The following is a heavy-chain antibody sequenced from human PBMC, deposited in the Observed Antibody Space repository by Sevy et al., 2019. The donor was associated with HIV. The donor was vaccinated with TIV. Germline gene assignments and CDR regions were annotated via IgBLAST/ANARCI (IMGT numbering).Heavy chain of an antibody. J-gene: IGHJ4*02. Sequence: GGSLRLSCAASGFAFYEYSMSWIRQAPGKGLEWVATLSFGCGKINYADSVKGRFTISRDNSKNSFYLQMDNLRVEDTDLYYCASEGCSIPNDYWGQGTRVTASS. CDR2: LSFGCGKI. CDR3: ASEGCSIPNDY. D-gene: IGHD2-2*02. CDR1: GFAFYEYS. V-gene: IGHV3-23*01.